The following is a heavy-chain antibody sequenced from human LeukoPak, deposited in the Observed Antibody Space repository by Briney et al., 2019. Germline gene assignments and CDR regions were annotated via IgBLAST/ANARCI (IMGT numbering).Heavy chain of an antibody. Sequence: PGGSLRLSCAASGFPFCGYGMYWVRQTPDKGLQWVAYLRKNATYSNYADSVRGRFTISRDNSKNTLDLQMSSMRVEDTAVYYSASWGPTRGTLDYWGQGTLVTVSS. CDR2: LRKNATYS. CDR1: GFPFCGYG. CDR3: ASWGPTRGTLDY. D-gene: IGHD1-26*01. V-gene: IGHV3-30*02. J-gene: IGHJ4*02.